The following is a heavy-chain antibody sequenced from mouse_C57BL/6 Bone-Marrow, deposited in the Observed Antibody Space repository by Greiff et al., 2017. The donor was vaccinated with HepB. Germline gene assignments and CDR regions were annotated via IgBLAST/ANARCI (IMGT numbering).Heavy chain of an antibody. J-gene: IGHJ4*01. Sequence: EVQLVESGGGLVKPGGSLKLSCAASGFTFSDYGMHWVRQAPEKGLEWVAYISSGSSTIYYADTVKGRFTISRDNAKNTLFLQMTSLRSEDTAMYYCAKAYYSNEAMDYWGQGTSVTVSS. D-gene: IGHD2-5*01. V-gene: IGHV5-17*01. CDR2: ISSGSSTI. CDR3: AKAYYSNEAMDY. CDR1: GFTFSDYG.